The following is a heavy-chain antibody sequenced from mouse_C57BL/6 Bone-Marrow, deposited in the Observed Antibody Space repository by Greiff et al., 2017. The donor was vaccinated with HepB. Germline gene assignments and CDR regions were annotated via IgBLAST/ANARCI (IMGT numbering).Heavy chain of an antibody. Sequence: VQLVESGPGLVQPSQSLSITCTVSGFSLTSYGVHWVRQSPGKGLEWLGVIWSGGSTDYNAAFISRLSISKDNSKSQVFFKMNSLQADDTAIYYCASYYDYDVWYFDVWGTGTTVTVSS. CDR2: IWSGGST. D-gene: IGHD2-4*01. CDR1: GFSLTSYG. V-gene: IGHV2-2*01. CDR3: ASYYDYDVWYFDV. J-gene: IGHJ1*03.